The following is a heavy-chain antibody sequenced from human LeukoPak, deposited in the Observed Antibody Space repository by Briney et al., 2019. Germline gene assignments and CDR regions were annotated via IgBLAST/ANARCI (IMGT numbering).Heavy chain of an antibody. V-gene: IGHV4-59*01. D-gene: IGHD2-8*01. CDR3: ARVSRTYYGMDV. Sequence: SETLSLTCTVSGGSISSYYWSWIRQPPGKGLEWIGYIYYSGSTNYNPSLKSRVTISVDTSKNQISLKLSSVTAADTAVYYCARVSRTYYGMDVWGQGTTVTVSS. CDR2: IYYSGST. J-gene: IGHJ6*02. CDR1: GGSISSYY.